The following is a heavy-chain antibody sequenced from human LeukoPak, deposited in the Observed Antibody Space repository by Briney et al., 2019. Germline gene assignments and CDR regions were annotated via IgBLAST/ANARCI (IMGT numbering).Heavy chain of an antibody. J-gene: IGHJ6*03. D-gene: IGHD2-2*01. CDR2: IYYTGST. Sequence: SETLSLTCTVSGGSISSYYWSWIRQPPGKGLEWIGYIYYTGSTNYNPSLKSRVTISVDTSKNQFSLKLSSVTAADTAVYYCARGHCSGTRCLTYYYYYYMDVWGKGTTVTVSS. CDR1: GGSISSYY. CDR3: ARGHCSGTRCLTYYYYYYMDV. V-gene: IGHV4-59*01.